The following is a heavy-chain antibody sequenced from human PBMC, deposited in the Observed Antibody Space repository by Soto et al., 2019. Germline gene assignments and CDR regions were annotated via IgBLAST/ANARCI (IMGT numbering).Heavy chain of an antibody. CDR1: GGSIVTNGYY. CDR2: IYYSGNT. J-gene: IGHJ4*02. V-gene: IGHV4-31*03. Sequence: SETLSLTCTVSGGSIVTNGYYWTWIRQHPGMGLEWIGYIYYSGNTYYTPSLRSRVSISLDTSKNQFFLNLTSVTAADTAVYYCATHYDFWSGNYDYWGQGTLVTVSS. D-gene: IGHD3-3*01. CDR3: ATHYDFWSGNYDY.